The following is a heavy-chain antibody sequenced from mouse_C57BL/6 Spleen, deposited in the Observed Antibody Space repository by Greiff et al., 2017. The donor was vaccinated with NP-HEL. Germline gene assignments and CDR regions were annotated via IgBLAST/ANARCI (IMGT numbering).Heavy chain of an antibody. CDR2: INPSSGYT. J-gene: IGHJ4*01. V-gene: IGHV1-4*01. CDR1: GYTFTSYT. Sequence: VKLMESGAELARPGASVKMSCKASGYTFTSYTMHWVKQRPGQGLEWIGYINPSSGYTKYNQKFKDKATLTADKSSSTAYMQLSSLTSEDSAVYYCATSITTVVAPDAMDYWGQGTSVTVSS. D-gene: IGHD1-1*01. CDR3: ATSITTVVAPDAMDY.